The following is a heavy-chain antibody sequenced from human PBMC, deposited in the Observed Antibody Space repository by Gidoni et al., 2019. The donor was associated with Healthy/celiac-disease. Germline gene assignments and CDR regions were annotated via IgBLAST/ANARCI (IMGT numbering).Heavy chain of an antibody. CDR1: GFPFSSYA. J-gene: IGHJ6*03. V-gene: IGHV3-23*01. CDR3: AKPLQYYYYMDV. CDR2: ISGSGGST. D-gene: IGHD4-4*01. Sequence: EVQLLESGGGLVQPGGSLRLSCAASGFPFSSYAMSWVRQAPGKGLEWVSAISGSGGSTYYADSVKGRFTISRDNSKNTLYLQMNSLRAEDTAVYYCAKPLQYYYYMDVWGKGTTVTVSS.